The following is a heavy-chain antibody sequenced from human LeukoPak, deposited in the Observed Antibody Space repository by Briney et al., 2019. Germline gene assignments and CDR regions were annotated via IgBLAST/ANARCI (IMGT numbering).Heavy chain of an antibody. CDR3: ARDGPQCSSTSCYYDD. CDR1: GYTFSIYG. V-gene: IGHV1-18*04. J-gene: IGHJ4*02. CDR2: ISPYDGTT. Sequence: ASVTVSCKASGYTFSIYGITWVRQAPGQGLEWMGWISPYDGTTNYAQNLQGRVTMTTDTSTSTAYLELGSLGSADTAVYYCARDGPQCSSTSCYYDDWGQGTLVTVSS. D-gene: IGHD2-2*01.